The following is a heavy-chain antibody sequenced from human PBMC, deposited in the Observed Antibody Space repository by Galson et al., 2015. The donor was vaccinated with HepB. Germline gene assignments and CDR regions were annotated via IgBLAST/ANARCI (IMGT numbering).Heavy chain of an antibody. CDR3: AREFGDMVDFYYYGMDV. CDR2: VSYDGRHA. V-gene: IGHV3-30*04. D-gene: IGHD3-10*01. CDR1: GFNLRTYV. J-gene: IGHJ6*02. Sequence: SLRLSCAASGFNLRTYVMHWVRQVPGKGLEWVGVVSYDGRHAYYGDSVKGRFTISRDNSNNTLYLQMNSLRGEDTAVYYCAREFGDMVDFYYYGMDVWGQGTMVTVSS.